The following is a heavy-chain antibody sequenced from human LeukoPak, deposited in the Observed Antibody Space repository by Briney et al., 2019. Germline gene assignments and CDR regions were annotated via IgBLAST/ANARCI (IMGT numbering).Heavy chain of an antibody. V-gene: IGHV1-46*01. CDR2: IYPRDGST. CDR1: GYTFTSNY. CDR3: ARDQEGFDY. Sequence: ASVKVSCKASGYTFTSNYIHWVRQAPGQGLEWMGMIYPRDGSTSYAQKFQGRVTVTRDTSTSTVHMGLSGLRSEDTAVYYCARDQEGFDYQGQGTLVTVSS. J-gene: IGHJ4*02.